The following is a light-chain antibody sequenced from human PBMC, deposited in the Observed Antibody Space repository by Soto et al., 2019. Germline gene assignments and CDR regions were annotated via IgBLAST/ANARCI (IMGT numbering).Light chain of an antibody. CDR2: AAS. CDR3: QQRYITPYT. V-gene: IGKV1-39*01. CDR1: QSISVH. J-gene: IGKJ2*01. Sequence: DIQMTQSPSSLSASVGDTVTITCRASQSISVHLNWYQQKGGKVPKLLIYAASNLYSGVPSRLSGSGSETDFALTISSLQPEDFATYNWQQRYITPYTFGQGTRLEIK.